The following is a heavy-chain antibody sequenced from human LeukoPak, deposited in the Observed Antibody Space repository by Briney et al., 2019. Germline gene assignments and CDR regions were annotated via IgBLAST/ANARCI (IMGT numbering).Heavy chain of an antibody. J-gene: IGHJ4*02. V-gene: IGHV3-23*01. CDR1: GFTFSSYA. Sequence: GGSLRLSCAASGFTFSSYAMSWVRQAPGKGLEWVSAISGSGGSTYYADSVKGRFTISRDNSKNTLYLQMNSLRAEDTAVYYCAKSPAAEYYYDSSGYYALDGANYYFDYWGQGTLVTVSS. CDR2: ISGSGGST. D-gene: IGHD3-22*01. CDR3: AKSPAAEYYYDSSGYYALDGANYYFDY.